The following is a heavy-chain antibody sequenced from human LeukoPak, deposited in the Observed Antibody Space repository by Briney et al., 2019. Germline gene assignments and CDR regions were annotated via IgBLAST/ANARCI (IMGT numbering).Heavy chain of an antibody. CDR1: ELTVRSYY. D-gene: IGHD1-7*01. CDR2: IYIGGST. Sequence: GGSLRLSGAASELTVRSYYMTWVRQAPGKGLEWVSVIYIGGSTYYADSVKGRFAIPRDNSKNALYLQMNSRGAEDTAVYYCAKESTLTGTALYYWGQGTLVTVSS. CDR3: AKESTLTGTALYY. V-gene: IGHV3-66*01. J-gene: IGHJ4*02.